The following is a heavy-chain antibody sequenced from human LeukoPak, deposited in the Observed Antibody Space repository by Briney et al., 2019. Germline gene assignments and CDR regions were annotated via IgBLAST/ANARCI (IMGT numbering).Heavy chain of an antibody. J-gene: IGHJ6*02. CDR3: ARAGYSSSWYGGGYYYGMDV. CDR2: ISAYNGNT. V-gene: IGHV1-18*01. Sequence: ASVKVSCKASGYTFTSYGISWVRPAPGQGLEWMGWISAYNGNTNYAQKVQGRVTMTTDTSTSTAYMELRSLRSDDTAVYYCARAGYSSSWYGGGYYYGMDVWGQGTTVTVSS. D-gene: IGHD6-13*01. CDR1: GYTFTSYG.